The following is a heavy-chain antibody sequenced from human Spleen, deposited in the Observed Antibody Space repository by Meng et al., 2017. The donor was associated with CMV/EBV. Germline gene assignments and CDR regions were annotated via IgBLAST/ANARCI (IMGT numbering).Heavy chain of an antibody. Sequence: ASVKVSCKASGYTFTGYYMHWVRQAPGQGLEWMGWINPNSGGTNYAQRFQGRVTMTRDTSTSTVYMELSSLRSDDTAVYYCARDLTVAGRTFDYWGQGTLVTVSS. CDR1: GYTFTGYY. V-gene: IGHV1-2*02. J-gene: IGHJ4*02. CDR3: ARDLTVAGRTFDY. CDR2: INPNSGGT. D-gene: IGHD6-19*01.